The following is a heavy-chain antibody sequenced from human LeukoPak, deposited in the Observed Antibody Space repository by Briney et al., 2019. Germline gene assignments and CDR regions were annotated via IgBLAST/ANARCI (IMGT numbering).Heavy chain of an antibody. CDR3: ANVGVADGAFDI. D-gene: IGHD6-19*01. V-gene: IGHV3-30*02. J-gene: IGHJ3*02. Sequence: GGSLRLSCAASGFTFSSYGMHWVRQAPGKGLEWVAFIRYDGSNKYYADSVKGRFTISRDNSKNTLYLQMNSLRAEDTAVYYCANVGVADGAFDIWGQGTMVTVSS. CDR2: IRYDGSNK. CDR1: GFTFSSYG.